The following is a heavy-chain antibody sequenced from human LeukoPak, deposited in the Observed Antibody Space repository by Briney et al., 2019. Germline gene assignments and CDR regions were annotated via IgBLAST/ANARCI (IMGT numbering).Heavy chain of an antibody. CDR1: GYTFTSYD. J-gene: IGHJ6*02. CDR2: MNPNSGNT. Sequence: ASVKVPRKASGYTFTSYDINWVRQATGQGLEWMGWMNPNSGNTGYAQKFQGRVTMTRNTSISTAYMELSSLRSEDTAVYYCASLGGLTPTYYYYGMDVWGQGTTVTVSS. D-gene: IGHD3-16*01. V-gene: IGHV1-8*01. CDR3: ASLGGLTPTYYYYGMDV.